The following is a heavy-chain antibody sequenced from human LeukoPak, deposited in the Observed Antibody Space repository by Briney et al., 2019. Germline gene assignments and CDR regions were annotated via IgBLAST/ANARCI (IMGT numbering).Heavy chain of an antibody. Sequence: GGSLRLSCTASGFTVSNNYMNWVRQAPGKGLEWVALIYSGGTTNYADSVKGRFTISRDNSKNTLYLQMTNVRVEDAAVYYCARDPPGIAASVSGGWGQGTLVTVSS. CDR2: IYSGGTT. J-gene: IGHJ4*02. V-gene: IGHV3-53*01. D-gene: IGHD6-13*01. CDR1: GFTVSNNY. CDR3: ARDPPGIAASVSGG.